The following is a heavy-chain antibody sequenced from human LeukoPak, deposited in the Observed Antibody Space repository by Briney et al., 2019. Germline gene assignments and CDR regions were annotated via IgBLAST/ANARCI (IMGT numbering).Heavy chain of an antibody. V-gene: IGHV4-59*08. Sequence: PGGSLRLSCAASGFTFSSYAMSWVRQAPGKGLEWIGYIYYSGSTNYNPSLKSRVTISVDTSKNQFSLKLSSVTAADTAVYYCARHPKAAMVYFDYWGQGTLVTVSS. CDR2: IYYSGST. CDR3: ARHPKAAMVYFDY. D-gene: IGHD5-18*01. CDR1: GFTFSSYA. J-gene: IGHJ4*02.